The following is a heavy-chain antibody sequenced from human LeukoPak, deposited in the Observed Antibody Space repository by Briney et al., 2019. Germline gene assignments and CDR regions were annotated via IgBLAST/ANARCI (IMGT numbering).Heavy chain of an antibody. CDR3: AGGYSYDYPVDY. J-gene: IGHJ4*02. V-gene: IGHV4-39*07. D-gene: IGHD5-18*01. CDR1: GGSISSSSYF. CDR2: IYYSGST. Sequence: PSETLSLTCTVSGGSISSSSYFWGWIRQPPGKGLEWIGSIYYSGSTYYNPSLKSRVTISVDTSKNQFSLKLSSVTAADTAVYYCAGGYSYDYPVDYWGQGTLVTVSS.